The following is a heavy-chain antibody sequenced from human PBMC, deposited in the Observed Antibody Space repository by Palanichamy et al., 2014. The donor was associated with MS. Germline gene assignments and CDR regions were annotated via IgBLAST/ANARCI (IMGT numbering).Heavy chain of an antibody. CDR3: AKDHPLAGQFLDV. CDR1: GFTFSTYD. V-gene: IGHV3-23*01. Sequence: EAQLLESGGGLVQPGGSLRLSCAASGFTFSTYDMSWVRQAPGKGLEWVSAIRGSGGNTYYADSVKGRFTISRDNSRNTLYLQMNSPRAEDTALYYCAKDHPLAGQFLDVWGQGTTVTVSS. D-gene: IGHD4-11*01. J-gene: IGHJ6*02. CDR2: IRGSGGNT.